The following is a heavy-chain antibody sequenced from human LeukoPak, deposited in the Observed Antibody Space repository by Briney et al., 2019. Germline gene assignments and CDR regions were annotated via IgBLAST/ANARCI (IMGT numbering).Heavy chain of an antibody. CDR1: SGSIFSSNW. D-gene: IGHD2-2*01. Sequence: PSGTLSLTCAVSSGSIFSSNWWSWVRQPPGKGLEWIGQIFHSGSTSYSPSLKSRDTISVDKYKNQFSLRLTSVTAADTAVYYCARSPTKRVPEDYWGQGTLVTVSS. CDR2: IFHSGST. CDR3: ARSPTKRVPEDY. J-gene: IGHJ4*02. V-gene: IGHV4-4*02.